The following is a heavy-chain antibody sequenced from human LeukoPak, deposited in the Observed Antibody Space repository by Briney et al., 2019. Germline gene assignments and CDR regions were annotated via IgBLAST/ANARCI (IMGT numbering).Heavy chain of an antibody. Sequence: PSQTLSLTCTVSGGSISSGGYYWSWIRQHPGKGLEWIGYIDDSGSTYYNPFLKSRVTISVDTSKNQFSLNLSSVTAADTAVYYCAGDFDSSGYYDYWGQGTLVTVSS. CDR2: IDDSGST. CDR3: AGDFDSSGYYDY. J-gene: IGHJ4*02. D-gene: IGHD3-22*01. CDR1: GGSISSGGYY. V-gene: IGHV4-31*03.